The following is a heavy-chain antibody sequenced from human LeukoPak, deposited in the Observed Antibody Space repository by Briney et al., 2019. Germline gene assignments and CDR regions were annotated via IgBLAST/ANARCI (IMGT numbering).Heavy chain of an antibody. D-gene: IGHD5-18*01. V-gene: IGHV1-18*01. Sequence: ASVKVSCKASGYTLNSYSLTWVRQAPGQGLEWMGWISAHNGNTNYAQKLQGRVTMTTDTSTSTAYMELRSLGSDDTAVYYCARVGRDTAMAIDYWGQGTLVTVSS. CDR1: GYTLNSYS. J-gene: IGHJ4*02. CDR2: ISAHNGNT. CDR3: ARVGRDTAMAIDY.